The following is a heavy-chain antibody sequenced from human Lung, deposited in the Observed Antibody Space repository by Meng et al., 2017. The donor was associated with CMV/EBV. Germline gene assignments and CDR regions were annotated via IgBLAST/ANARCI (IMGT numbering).Heavy chain of an antibody. J-gene: IGHJ4*02. CDR3: ARDPGADCGEDDDCYTYFDV. D-gene: IGHD2-21*01. CDR2: IHSSGST. Sequence: SXTLSLXCTVSGDSVNRDSYYWAWIRQPPGRGLEWVGHIHSSGSTNYNPSLESRVSISLDTSKNQFSLRLNFVTSADTTVYYCARDPGADCGEDDDCYTYFDVWGQGTLVTVSS. CDR1: GDSVNRDSYY. V-gene: IGHV4-61*01.